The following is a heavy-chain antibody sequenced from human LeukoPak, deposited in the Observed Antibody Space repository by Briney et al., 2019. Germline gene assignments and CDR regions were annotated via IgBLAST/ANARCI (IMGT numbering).Heavy chain of an antibody. CDR1: GFPFSSYA. V-gene: IGHV3-21*01. D-gene: IGHD5-18*01. CDR2: IGSTGSHI. CDR3: ARESGYSFGYCDS. Sequence: GGSLRLSCAGSGFPFSSYAMNWVRLTPGEGLEWVASIGSTGSHIYYADSVKGRFTISRDNANNSLFLQMGSLTGEDTAMYYCARESGYSFGYCDSWGQGILVTVSS. J-gene: IGHJ4*02.